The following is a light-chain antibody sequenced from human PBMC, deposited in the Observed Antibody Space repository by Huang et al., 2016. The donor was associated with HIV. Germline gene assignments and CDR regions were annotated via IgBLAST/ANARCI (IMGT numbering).Light chain of an antibody. Sequence: EIVMTQSPATLSVSPGERATLSCRACQSVSNYLAWYQQKPGQAPRLLIYDASTGATGIPARFSGSGSGTEFTLTISSLQSEDSAVYYCQQYNDWPLTFGGGTKVEIK. CDR3: QQYNDWPLT. J-gene: IGKJ4*01. CDR1: QSVSNY. CDR2: DAS. V-gene: IGKV3-15*01.